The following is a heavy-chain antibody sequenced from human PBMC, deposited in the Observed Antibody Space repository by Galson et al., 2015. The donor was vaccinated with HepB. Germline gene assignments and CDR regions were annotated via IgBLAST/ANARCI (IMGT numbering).Heavy chain of an antibody. CDR3: VRPRGDGAGDYQNWYLDL. CDR2: ISYTGRYT. CDR1: GFSFNYFP. Sequence: SLRLSCAASGFSFNYFPMHWVRQAPGKGLEWVAVISYTGRYTNYADFVKGRFTISRDNSKNALYLQMNSLRVEDTALYYCVRPRGDGAGDYQNWYLDLWGSGPLVAVSS. V-gene: IGHV3-30*04. J-gene: IGHJ2*01. D-gene: IGHD4-17*01.